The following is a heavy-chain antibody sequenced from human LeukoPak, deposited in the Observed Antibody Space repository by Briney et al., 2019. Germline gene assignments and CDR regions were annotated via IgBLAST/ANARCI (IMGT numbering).Heavy chain of an antibody. J-gene: IGHJ4*02. Sequence: GGSLRLSCAASGFTFSSYSMNWVRQAPGKGLEWVSYISSSSSTIYYADSVKGRFTISRDNAKNSVYLQMNSLGVEDTAVYCCARVHGAYPIDYWGQGTLVTVSS. V-gene: IGHV3-48*01. CDR1: GFTFSSYS. CDR3: ARVHGAYPIDY. D-gene: IGHD4/OR15-4a*01. CDR2: ISSSSSTI.